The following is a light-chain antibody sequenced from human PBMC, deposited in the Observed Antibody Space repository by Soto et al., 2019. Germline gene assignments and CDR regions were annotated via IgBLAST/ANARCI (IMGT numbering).Light chain of an antibody. CDR3: QQYYSYPIT. V-gene: IGKV1-8*01. CDR2: AAS. CDR1: QGISSY. Sequence: AIRMTQSPSSFSASTGDRXTITCRASQGISSYLAWYQQKPGKAPKLLIYAASTLQSGVPSRFSGSGSGTDFTLTISCLQSEDFATYYCQQYYSYPITFCQGTRLEIK. J-gene: IGKJ5*01.